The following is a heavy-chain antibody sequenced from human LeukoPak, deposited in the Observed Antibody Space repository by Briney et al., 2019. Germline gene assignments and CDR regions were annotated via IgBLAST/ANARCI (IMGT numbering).Heavy chain of an antibody. V-gene: IGHV3-66*01. CDR1: GGSISSYY. CDR3: ARDPGLGSYRFDN. D-gene: IGHD3-10*01. J-gene: IGHJ4*02. CDR2: IYSDGSP. Sequence: LPSETLSLTCTVSGGSISSYYWSWIRQPPGKGLEWVSVIYSDGSPYHADSVKGRFTISRDNSKNTLYLQMNSLRAEDTAVYYCARDPGLGSYRFDNWGQGTLVTVSS.